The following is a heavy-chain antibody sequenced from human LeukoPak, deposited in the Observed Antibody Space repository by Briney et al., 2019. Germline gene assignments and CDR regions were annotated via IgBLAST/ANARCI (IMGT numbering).Heavy chain of an antibody. CDR3: AKDRLRWAQLQYYFDY. CDR2: ISHDGSNK. J-gene: IGHJ4*02. V-gene: IGHV3-30*18. CDR1: GFTFSSYG. D-gene: IGHD2-21*01. Sequence: PGGSLRLSCAASGFTFSSYGMHWVRQAPGKGLEWVAVISHDGSNKYYADSVKGRFTISRDNSKNTLYLQMNSLRAEDTAVYYCAKDRLRWAQLQYYFDYWGQGTLVTVSS.